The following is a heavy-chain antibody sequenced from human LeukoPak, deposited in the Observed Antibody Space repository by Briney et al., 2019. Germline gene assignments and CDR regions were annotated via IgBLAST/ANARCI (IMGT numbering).Heavy chain of an antibody. J-gene: IGHJ6*02. CDR1: GYRFISYW. V-gene: IGHV5-51*01. CDR3: PRPITMVRGRSNNGMDV. CDR2: VYPGDSDT. D-gene: IGHD3-10*01. Sequence: GESLKISCKASGYRFISYWIGWVPQMPGKGLEWMGIVYPGDSDTRYSPSFQGQVTISADKSISTAYLQWSSLKASDTAMYYCPRPITMVRGRSNNGMDVWGQGTTVTVSS.